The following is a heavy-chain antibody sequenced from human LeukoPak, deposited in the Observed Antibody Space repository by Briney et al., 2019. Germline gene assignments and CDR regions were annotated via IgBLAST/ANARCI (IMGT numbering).Heavy chain of an antibody. V-gene: IGHV4-34*12. CDR2: VFDGKAT. CDR3: ASGAWATRLHS. D-gene: IGHD5-24*01. Sequence: SDTLSLTCAVYGESLNYYYWSWIRQSPEKGLEWIGEVFDGKATNYNPSLKSRVTISAVTSSNQFSLNLKSVTAADTAVYYCASGAWATRLHSWAQGTLVIVSS. J-gene: IGHJ4*02. CDR1: GESLNYYY.